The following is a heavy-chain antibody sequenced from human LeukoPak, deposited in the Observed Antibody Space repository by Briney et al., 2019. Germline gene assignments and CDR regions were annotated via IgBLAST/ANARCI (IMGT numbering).Heavy chain of an antibody. J-gene: IGHJ4*02. V-gene: IGHV1-69*05. CDR3: AARHNYYDSSGYYSDFDY. Sequence: ASVKVSCKASGGTFSSYAISWVRQAPGQGLEWMGGIIPIFGTANYAQKFQGRVTITTDGSTSTAYMELSSLRSEDTAVYYCAARHNYYDSSGYYSDFDYWGQGTLVTVSS. CDR1: GGTFSSYA. CDR2: IIPIFGTA. D-gene: IGHD3-22*01.